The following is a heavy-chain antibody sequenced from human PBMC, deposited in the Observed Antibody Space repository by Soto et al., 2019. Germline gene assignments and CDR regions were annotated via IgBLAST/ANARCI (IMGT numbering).Heavy chain of an antibody. Sequence: WVQHEKGQGLEWMGWISAYNGNTNYAQKLQGRVTMTTDTSTSTAYMELRSLRSDDTAVYFFERVGVSVGGGWLRDFWCQGIMV. D-gene: IGHD5-18*01. CDR3: ERVGVSVGGGWLRDF. J-gene: IGHJ3*01. V-gene: IGHV1-18*01. CDR2: ISAYNGNT.